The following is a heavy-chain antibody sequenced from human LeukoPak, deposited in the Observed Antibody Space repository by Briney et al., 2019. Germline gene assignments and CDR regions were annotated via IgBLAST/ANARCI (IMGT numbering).Heavy chain of an antibody. V-gene: IGHV1-69*04. CDR1: GGTFSSYA. CDR3: AREGLISYNWNPGEDWFDP. Sequence: SVKVSCKASGGTFSSYAISWVRQAPGQGLEWMGRIIPILGIANYAQKFQGRVTITADKSTSTAYMELSSLRSEDTAVYYCAREGLISYNWNPGEDWFDPRGQGTLVTVSS. CDR2: IIPILGIA. J-gene: IGHJ5*02. D-gene: IGHD1-20*01.